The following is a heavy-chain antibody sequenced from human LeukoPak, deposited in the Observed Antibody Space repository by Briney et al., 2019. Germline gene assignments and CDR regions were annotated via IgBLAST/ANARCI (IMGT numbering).Heavy chain of an antibody. CDR3: ATTGQLVPDYYHYYMDV. J-gene: IGHJ6*03. CDR1: GGTFNRYG. Sequence: SVKVSCKASGGTFNRYGFTWVRQAPGQGLEWMGGIIPFLGTPNYAQKFQGRVTITTDESTSTAYMEVSSLTSEDTAVYYCATTGQLVPDYYHYYMDVWGLGTTVTVSS. V-gene: IGHV1-69*05. D-gene: IGHD6-6*01. CDR2: IIPFLGTP.